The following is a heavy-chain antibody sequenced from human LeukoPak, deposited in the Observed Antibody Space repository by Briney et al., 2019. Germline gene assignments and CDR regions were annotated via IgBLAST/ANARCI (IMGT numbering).Heavy chain of an antibody. Sequence: SETLSLTCAVYGGSFSGYYWSWIRQPPGKGLEWIGEINHSGSTNYNPSLKSRVTISVDASKNQFSLKLSSVTAADTAVYYCARAPYCSSTSCYTEGGQYYYYMDVWGKGTTVTVSS. CDR3: ARAPYCSSTSCYTEGGQYYYYMDV. J-gene: IGHJ6*03. D-gene: IGHD2-2*02. CDR2: INHSGST. V-gene: IGHV4-34*01. CDR1: GGSFSGYY.